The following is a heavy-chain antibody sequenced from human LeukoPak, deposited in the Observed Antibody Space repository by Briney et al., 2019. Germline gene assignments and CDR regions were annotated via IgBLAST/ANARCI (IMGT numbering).Heavy chain of an antibody. Sequence: PGGSLRLSCAASGFTFSLYSMNWVRQAPGKGLEWLSYIRRGSEATFYADSVKGRFTVSRDNAKNSLFLHMNSLRDEDTAVYYCARDDGQGEARNAFDVWGQGTMVTVSS. V-gene: IGHV3-48*02. CDR1: GFTFSLYS. D-gene: IGHD3-16*01. J-gene: IGHJ3*01. CDR3: ARDDGQGEARNAFDV. CDR2: IRRGSEAT.